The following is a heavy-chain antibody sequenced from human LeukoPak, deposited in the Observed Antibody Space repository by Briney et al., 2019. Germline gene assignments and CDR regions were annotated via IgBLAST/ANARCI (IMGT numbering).Heavy chain of an antibody. Sequence: ASVKVSCKASGYTFTSYYMHWVRQAPGQGLEWMGIINSSGGSTSYAQKFQGRVTMTRDTSTSTVYMELSSLRSEDTAVYYCARAGGGHYDSSGGDYWGQGTLVTVSS. D-gene: IGHD3-22*01. CDR2: INSSGGST. CDR3: ARAGGGHYDSSGGDY. CDR1: GYTFTSYY. J-gene: IGHJ4*02. V-gene: IGHV1-46*01.